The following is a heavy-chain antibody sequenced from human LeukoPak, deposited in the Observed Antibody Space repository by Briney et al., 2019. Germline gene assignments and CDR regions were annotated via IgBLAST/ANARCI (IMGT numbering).Heavy chain of an antibody. D-gene: IGHD5-12*01. V-gene: IGHV3-23*01. CDR3: AKVSVARVWLFDY. CDR1: GFTFSSYA. J-gene: IGHJ4*02. Sequence: GGSLRLSCAASGFTFSSYAMSWVCQAPGKGLEWVSAISGSGGSTYYADSVKGRFTISRDNSKNTLYLQMNSLRAEDTAVYYCAKVSVARVWLFDYWGQGTLVTVSS. CDR2: ISGSGGST.